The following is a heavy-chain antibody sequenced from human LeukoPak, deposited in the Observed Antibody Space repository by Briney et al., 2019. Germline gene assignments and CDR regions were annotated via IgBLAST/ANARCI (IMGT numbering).Heavy chain of an antibody. V-gene: IGHV3-66*01. CDR2: IYSGGST. D-gene: IGHD3-10*01. J-gene: IGHJ3*02. CDR1: GFTVSSNY. Sequence: PGGSLRLSCAASGFTVSSNYMSWVRQAPGKGLGWVSVIYSGGSTYYADSVKGRFTISRDNSKNTLYLQMNSLRAEDTAVYYCAREYNYRGYYGSGSPLDIWGQGTMVTVSS. CDR3: AREYNYRGYYGSGSPLDI.